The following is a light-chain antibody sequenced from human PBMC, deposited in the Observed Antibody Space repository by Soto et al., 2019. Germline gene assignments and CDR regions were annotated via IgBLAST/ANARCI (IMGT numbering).Light chain of an antibody. CDR2: DAS. Sequence: EIVLTQSPATLSLSPGERATLSCRASQSVSSYLAWYQQKPGQAPRILIYDASNRATGIPARFSGSGSGTEFTLTISSLEPEDFAVYYCQQRSNWLTETLFGPGTKEDIK. J-gene: IGKJ3*01. CDR3: QQRSNWLTETL. CDR1: QSVSSY. V-gene: IGKV3-11*01.